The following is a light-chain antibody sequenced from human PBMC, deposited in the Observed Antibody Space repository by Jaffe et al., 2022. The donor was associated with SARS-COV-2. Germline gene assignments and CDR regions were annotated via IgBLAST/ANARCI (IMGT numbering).Light chain of an antibody. CDR3: QQASTTPPFT. Sequence: DIQMTQSPSSVSASVGDRVTITCRASQDINNWLGWYQQKPGKAPRLLIYAASSLQSGVPSRFNGSGSGTDFTLTILSLQPEDFATYFCQQASTTPPFTFGPGTKVDL. CDR2: AAS. J-gene: IGKJ3*01. V-gene: IGKV1-12*01. CDR1: QDINNW.